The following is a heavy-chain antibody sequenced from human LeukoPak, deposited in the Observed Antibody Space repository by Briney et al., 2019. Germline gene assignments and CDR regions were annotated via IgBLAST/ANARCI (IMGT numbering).Heavy chain of an antibody. D-gene: IGHD4-11*01. CDR3: AREGEYSNRLDP. Sequence: PSQTLSLTCTVSGGSISSGSYYWSWIRQPAGKGLEWIGRFYTSGSTDYNPSLRSRVTISVDTSKNQFSLRLSSVTAADTAVYYCAREGEYSNRLDPWGQGTLVTVSS. CDR1: GGSISSGSYY. V-gene: IGHV4-61*02. CDR2: FYTSGST. J-gene: IGHJ5*02.